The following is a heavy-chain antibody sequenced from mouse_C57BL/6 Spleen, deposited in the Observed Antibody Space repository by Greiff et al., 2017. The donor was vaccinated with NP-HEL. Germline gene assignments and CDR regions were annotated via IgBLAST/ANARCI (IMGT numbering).Heavy chain of an antibody. J-gene: IGHJ2*01. CDR2: ISYDGSN. V-gene: IGHV3-6*01. CDR3: ARDGGTGTDFDY. D-gene: IGHD4-1*01. Sequence: VQLQQSGPGLVKPSQSLSLTCSVTGYSITSGYYWNWIRQFPGNKLEWMGYISYDGSNNYNPSLKNRISITRDTSKNQFCLKLNSVTTEDTATYYCARDGGTGTDFDYWGQGTPLTVSS. CDR1: GYSITSGYY.